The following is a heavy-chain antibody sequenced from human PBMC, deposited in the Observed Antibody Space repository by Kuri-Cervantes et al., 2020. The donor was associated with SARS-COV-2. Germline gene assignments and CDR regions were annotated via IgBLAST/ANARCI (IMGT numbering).Heavy chain of an antibody. CDR3: AGHIGGYYYV. J-gene: IGHJ4*02. Sequence: SETLSLTCAVYGGSFSGYYWSWIRQPPGKGLEWIGEINHSGSTNYNPSLKSRVTVSVDTSKNQFSLKLSPVTAADTAVYYCAGHIGGYYYVWGQGTQVTVSS. CDR2: INHSGST. CDR1: GGSFSGYY. D-gene: IGHD3-22*01. V-gene: IGHV4-34*01.